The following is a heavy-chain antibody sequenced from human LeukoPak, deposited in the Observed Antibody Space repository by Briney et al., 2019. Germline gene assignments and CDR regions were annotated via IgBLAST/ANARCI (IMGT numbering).Heavy chain of an antibody. CDR3: AKGSSWFDY. CDR1: VFTPDAYA. D-gene: IGHD6-13*01. CDR2: ISGDGGST. Sequence: VGSLSLSCAASVFTPDAYAMHWVRQGPGQGLEWVSAISGDGGSTYYADSVKGRFTIPRDNSKNSLYLQMNSLRTEDTALYYCAKGSSWFDYWGQGTLVTVSS. V-gene: IGHV3-43*02. J-gene: IGHJ4*02.